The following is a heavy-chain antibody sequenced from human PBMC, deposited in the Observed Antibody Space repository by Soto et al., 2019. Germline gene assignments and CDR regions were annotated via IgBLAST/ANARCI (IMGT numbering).Heavy chain of an antibody. V-gene: IGHV4-4*08. Sequence: SETLSLTCSISDDSISPYYWTWIRQTPRKELQWIGYVYTSGSTKYNSSLKSRVTISLDASNSQFSLTMSSVTAADTGVYYCAREVVGNTWPGIFDSWGRGTLVTVSS. CDR3: AREVVGNTWPGIFDS. J-gene: IGHJ4*02. CDR2: VYTSGST. CDR1: DDSISPYY.